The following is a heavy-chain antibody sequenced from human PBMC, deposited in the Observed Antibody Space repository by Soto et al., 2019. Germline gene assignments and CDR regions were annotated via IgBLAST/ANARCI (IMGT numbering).Heavy chain of an antibody. D-gene: IGHD2-15*01. CDR2: IYPGGSDA. Sequence: PGESLKISCKGCGYTFSSYWIGWVRQVPGEGLECMQIIYPGGSDARYSPSFQGQFTISADKSPTAAYKQWNSLRASDGSLYYCARVGCSGGNCSPSDDLHDWGQGTQVTVSS. V-gene: IGHV5-51*01. J-gene: IGHJ4*02. CDR3: ARVGCSGGNCSPSDDLHD. CDR1: GYTFSSYW.